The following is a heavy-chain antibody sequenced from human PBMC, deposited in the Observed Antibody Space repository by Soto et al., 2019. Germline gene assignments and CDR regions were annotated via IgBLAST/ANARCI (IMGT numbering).Heavy chain of an antibody. D-gene: IGHD5-12*01. V-gene: IGHV1-69*12. CDR3: ASSVAKYYYDGMDV. CDR2: IIPIFGTA. Sequence: QVQLVQSGAEVKKPGSSVKVSCKASGGTFSSYAISWVRQAPGQGLEWMGGIIPIFGTANYAQKFQGRVTISADESTSKAYMELSSLRSEDTAVYYCASSVAKYYYDGMDVWGQGTKVTVSS. CDR1: GGTFSSYA. J-gene: IGHJ6*02.